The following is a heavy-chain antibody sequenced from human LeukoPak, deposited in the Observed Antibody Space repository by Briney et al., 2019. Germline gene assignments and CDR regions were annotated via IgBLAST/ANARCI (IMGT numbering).Heavy chain of an antibody. J-gene: IGHJ4*02. V-gene: IGHV3-7*01. Sequence: GGSLRLSCAASGFTFTTYWMSWVRQAPGKGLEWVANIKQDGTEKYYVDSVKGRFTISRDNAKNSVYLQMNSLRAEDTAVYYCARDNGYYYDFWSGSPLDYWGQGTLVTVSS. CDR1: GFTFTTYW. CDR2: IKQDGTEK. CDR3: ARDNGYYYDFWSGSPLDY. D-gene: IGHD3-3*01.